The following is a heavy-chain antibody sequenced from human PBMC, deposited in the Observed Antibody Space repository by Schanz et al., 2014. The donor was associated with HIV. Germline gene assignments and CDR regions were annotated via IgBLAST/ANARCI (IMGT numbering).Heavy chain of an antibody. Sequence: VQLVESGGDLLQPGGSLRLSCVASGFPFSNFAMSWVRQDPGRGLEWVSAISTGGERTFYADSVKGRFTISRDNSKNTLYLQMNSLRAEDTAIYHCGTYNYGSGHDYWGQGTLVTVSS. J-gene: IGHJ4*02. D-gene: IGHD3-10*01. CDR1: GFPFSNFA. V-gene: IGHV3-23*04. CDR3: GTYNYGSGHDY. CDR2: ISTGGERT.